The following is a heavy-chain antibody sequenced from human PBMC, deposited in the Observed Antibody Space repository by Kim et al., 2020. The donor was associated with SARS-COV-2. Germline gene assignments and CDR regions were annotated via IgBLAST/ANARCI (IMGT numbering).Heavy chain of an antibody. V-gene: IGHV3-7*01. CDR3: AREPLVYATVLLWFRESPPGMDV. D-gene: IGHD3-10*01. Sequence: GGSLRLSCAASGFTFSSYWMSWVRQAPGKGLEWVANIKQDGSEKYYVDSVKGRFTISRDNAKNSLYLQMNSLRAEDTAVYYCAREPLVYATVLLWFRESPPGMDVWGQGTTVTVSS. CDR1: GFTFSSYW. J-gene: IGHJ6*02. CDR2: IKQDGSEK.